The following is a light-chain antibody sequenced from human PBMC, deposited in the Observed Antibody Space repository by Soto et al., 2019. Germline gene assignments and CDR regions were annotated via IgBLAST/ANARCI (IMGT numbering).Light chain of an antibody. CDR1: SSNIGSNF. CDR2: RNN. J-gene: IGLJ3*02. CDR3: SAWADSLSGWA. V-gene: IGLV1-47*01. Sequence: QAVVPQPPSAYGTHGQRVTLSCSGSSSNIGSNFVYWYQQFPGTAPTLLIYRNNQRPSGVPDRFSGSKSGTTASLAISGLPSDDGDDYYCSAWADSLSGWAFGGGTKLTVL.